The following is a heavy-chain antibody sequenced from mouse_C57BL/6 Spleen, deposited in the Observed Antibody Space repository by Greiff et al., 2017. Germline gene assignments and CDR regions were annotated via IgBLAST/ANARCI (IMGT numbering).Heavy chain of an antibody. V-gene: IGHV2-6*03. Sequence: VKVVESGPGLVAPSQSLSITCTVSGFSLTSYGVHWVRQPPGKGLEWLVVIWSDGSTTYNSALKSRLSISKDNSKSQVFLKMNSLQTDDTAMYYCARGSSYVGYFDYWGQGTTLTVSS. D-gene: IGHD1-1*01. J-gene: IGHJ2*01. CDR1: GFSLTSYG. CDR3: ARGSSYVGYFDY. CDR2: IWSDGST.